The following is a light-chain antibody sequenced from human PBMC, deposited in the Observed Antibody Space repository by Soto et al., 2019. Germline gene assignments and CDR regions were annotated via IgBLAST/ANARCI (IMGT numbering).Light chain of an antibody. V-gene: IGLV4-69*01. J-gene: IGLJ3*02. CDR2: LNSDGSH. Sequence: QPVLTQSPSASASLGASVKLTCTLSSGHRSYAIAWHQQQPEKGPRYLMKLNSDGSHSKGDGIPDRFSGSSSGTERYLTISSLQSADEADYYCQTWSTGIRVFGGGTKLTVL. CDR3: QTWSTGIRV. CDR1: SGHRSYA.